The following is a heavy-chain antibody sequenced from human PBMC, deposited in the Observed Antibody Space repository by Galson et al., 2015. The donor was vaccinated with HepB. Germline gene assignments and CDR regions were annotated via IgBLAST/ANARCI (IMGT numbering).Heavy chain of an antibody. V-gene: IGHV7-4-1*02. Sequence: SGYTFTNYSIDWVRQAPGQGLEWMGWINTNTGNPTYAQGFTGRFVFSLDTSVSTAYLQINSLKAEDTAVYYCAREYYDSSGYYGNWFDPWGQGTLVTVSS. CDR1: GYTFTNYS. CDR3: AREYYDSSGYYGNWFDP. D-gene: IGHD3-22*01. CDR2: INTNTGNP. J-gene: IGHJ5*02.